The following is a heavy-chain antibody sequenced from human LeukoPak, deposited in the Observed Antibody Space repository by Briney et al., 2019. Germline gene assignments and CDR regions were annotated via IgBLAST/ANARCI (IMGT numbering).Heavy chain of an antibody. J-gene: IGHJ6*04. D-gene: IGHD3-10*01. CDR1: GFTFSSYS. CDR2: ISSSSSYI. CDR3: ARATLRGVMDV. Sequence: GGSLILSCAASGFTFSSYSMNWVRQAPGKGLEWVSSISSSSSYIYYADSVKGRFTISRDNAKNSLYLQMNSLRAEDTAVYYCARATLRGVMDVWGKGTTVTVSS. V-gene: IGHV3-21*01.